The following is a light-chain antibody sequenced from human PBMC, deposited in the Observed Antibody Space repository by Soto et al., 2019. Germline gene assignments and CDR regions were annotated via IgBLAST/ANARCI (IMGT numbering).Light chain of an antibody. Sequence: QSVVSQAGSACRSPGQSDPNYCNGTSSDVCAYNYVSWYQQLPGKAPKLIIYEVSKRPSGVPDRFSGSKSGNTASLTVSGLQAEDEADYYCTSYAGTYSFFYVFGTGTKVTVL. V-gene: IGLV2-8*02. CDR1: SSDVCAYNY. J-gene: IGLJ1*01. CDR3: TSYAGTYSFFYV. CDR2: EVS.